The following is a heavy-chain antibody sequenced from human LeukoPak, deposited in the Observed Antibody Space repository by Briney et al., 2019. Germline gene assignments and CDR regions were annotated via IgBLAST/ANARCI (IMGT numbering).Heavy chain of an antibody. D-gene: IGHD6-13*01. CDR1: GGSISSGSYY. Sequence: SETLSLTCTVSGGSISSGSYYWGWIRQPPGKGLEWIGYIYYSGSTNYNPSLKSRVTISVDTSKNQFSLKLSSVTAADTAVYYCAIQLSSSRADAFDIWGQGTMVTVSS. J-gene: IGHJ3*02. CDR2: IYYSGST. V-gene: IGHV4-61*05. CDR3: AIQLSSSRADAFDI.